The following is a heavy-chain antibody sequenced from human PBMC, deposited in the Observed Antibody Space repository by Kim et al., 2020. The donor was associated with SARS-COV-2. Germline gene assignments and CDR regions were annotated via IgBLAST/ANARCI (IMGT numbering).Heavy chain of an antibody. J-gene: IGHJ5*02. Sequence: SETLSLTCTVSGGSISSYYWSWIRQPPGKGLEWIGYIYYSGSTNYNPSLKSRVTISVDTSKNQFSLKLSSVTAADTAVYYCARDYGPAAIDNWFDPWGQGTLVTVSS. CDR2: IYYSGST. CDR3: ARDYGPAAIDNWFDP. D-gene: IGHD2-2*01. CDR1: GGSISSYY. V-gene: IGHV4-59*01.